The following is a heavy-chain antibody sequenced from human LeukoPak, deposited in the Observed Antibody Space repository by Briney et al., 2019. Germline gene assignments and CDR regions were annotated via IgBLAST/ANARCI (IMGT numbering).Heavy chain of an antibody. CDR3: ARGSYGSGSYTFDY. CDR1: GFTFSSYW. V-gene: IGHV3-7*01. Sequence: GGSLRLSCAAFGFTFSSYWMSWVRQAPGKGLEWVAHIKQDGSEEYYVDSVKGRFTISRDNAKNSLSLQMNSLRAEDTAVYYCARGSYGSGSYTFDYWGQGTLVTVSS. D-gene: IGHD3-10*01. J-gene: IGHJ4*02. CDR2: IKQDGSEE.